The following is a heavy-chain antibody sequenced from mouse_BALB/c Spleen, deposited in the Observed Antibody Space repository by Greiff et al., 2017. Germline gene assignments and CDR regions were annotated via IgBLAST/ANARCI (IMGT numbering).Heavy chain of an antibody. J-gene: IGHJ3*01. CDR1: GYSITSDYA. V-gene: IGHV3-2*02. Sequence: EVKLVESGPGLVKPSQSLSLTCTVTGYSITSDYAWNWIRQFPGNKLEWMGYISYSGSTSYNPSLKSRISITRDTSKNQFFLQLNSVTTEDTATYYCARPIYYDYDSFAYWGQGTLVTVSA. D-gene: IGHD2-4*01. CDR2: ISYSGST. CDR3: ARPIYYDYDSFAY.